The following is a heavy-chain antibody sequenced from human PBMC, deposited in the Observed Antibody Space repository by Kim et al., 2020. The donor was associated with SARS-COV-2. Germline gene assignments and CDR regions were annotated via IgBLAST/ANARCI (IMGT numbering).Heavy chain of an antibody. CDR2: IHNDGSEK. V-gene: IGHV3-7*01. CDR3: ARGGGVDV. D-gene: IGHD3-16*01. J-gene: IGHJ6*02. CDR1: GFTFSSYS. Sequence: GGSLRLSCAASGFTFSSYSMTWVRQAPGKGLEWVANIHNDGSEKYYVDSVKGRFTISRDNAKNSLYLQMNSLRAEDTAVYYCARGGGVDVWG.